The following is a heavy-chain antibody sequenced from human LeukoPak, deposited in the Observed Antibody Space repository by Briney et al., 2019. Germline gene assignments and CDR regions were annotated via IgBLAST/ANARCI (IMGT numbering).Heavy chain of an antibody. CDR1: GGSFSGYY. Sequence: SSETLSLTCAVYGGSFSGYYWSWIRQPPGKGLEWIGEINHSGSTNYNPSLKSRVTISVDTSKNQFSLKLSSVTAADTAVYYCARLPNCSSTSCYRGAFDIWGQGTMVTVSS. J-gene: IGHJ3*02. CDR3: ARLPNCSSTSCYRGAFDI. V-gene: IGHV4-34*01. D-gene: IGHD2-2*01. CDR2: INHSGST.